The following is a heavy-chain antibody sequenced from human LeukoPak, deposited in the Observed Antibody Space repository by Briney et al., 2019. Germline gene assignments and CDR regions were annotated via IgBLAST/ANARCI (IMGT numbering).Heavy chain of an antibody. CDR1: GYTFTSYG. V-gene: IGHV1-18*01. D-gene: IGHD3-16*01. Sequence: ASVKVSCKASGYTFTSYGISWVRQAPGQGLEWVGWISAYNGNTNYAQKLQGRVTMTTDTSTSTAYMELRSLRSDDTAVYYCARFSMITFGGVIPDPLSYWGQGTLVTVSS. CDR2: ISAYNGNT. J-gene: IGHJ4*02. CDR3: ARFSMITFGGVIPDPLSY.